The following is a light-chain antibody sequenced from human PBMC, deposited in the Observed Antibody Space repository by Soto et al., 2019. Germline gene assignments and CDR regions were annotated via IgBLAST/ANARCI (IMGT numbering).Light chain of an antibody. CDR2: GAS. Sequence: EIVLTQSPGTLSLSPGERATLSCRASQSVSSSYLAWYQQTPGQAPRLLIYGASSRATGIPDRFRGSGSGTDFTLTISRLEPEDFAVYYCQQYGSSHWTFGQGTKVEIK. CDR1: QSVSSSY. V-gene: IGKV3-20*01. CDR3: QQYGSSHWT. J-gene: IGKJ1*01.